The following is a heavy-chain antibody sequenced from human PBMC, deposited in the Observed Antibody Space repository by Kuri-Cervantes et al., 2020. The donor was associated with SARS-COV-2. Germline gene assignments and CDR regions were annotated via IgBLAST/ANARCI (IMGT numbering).Heavy chain of an antibody. Sequence: GGSLRLSCATSGFTFSDHYIDWVRQAPGKGLEWVSAITDDGGSTYHADSVKGRFTISRDNSKTTLFLQMNSLRAEDTAVYHCVKGSAASRPYYFDSWGQGTLVTVSS. CDR1: GFTFSDHY. D-gene: IGHD3-10*01. V-gene: IGHV3-23*01. J-gene: IGHJ4*02. CDR2: ITDDGGST. CDR3: VKGSAASRPYYFDS.